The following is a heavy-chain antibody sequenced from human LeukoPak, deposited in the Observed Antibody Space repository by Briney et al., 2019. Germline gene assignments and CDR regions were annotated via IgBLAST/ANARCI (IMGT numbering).Heavy chain of an antibody. J-gene: IGHJ4*02. CDR2: ISGSGGST. CDR1: GFTFSSYA. CDR3: ARGWYSFDY. V-gene: IGHV3-23*01. D-gene: IGHD6-19*01. Sequence: GGSLRLSCAASGFTFSSYAMNWVRQAPGKGLEWVSAISGSGGSTYYADSVTGRFTISRDNSKNTLYLQMNSLRAEDTAVYHCARGWYSFDYWGQGTLVTVSS.